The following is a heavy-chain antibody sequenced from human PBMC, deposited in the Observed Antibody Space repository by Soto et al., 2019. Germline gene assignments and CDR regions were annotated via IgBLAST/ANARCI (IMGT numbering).Heavy chain of an antibody. CDR3: ARGRPIAAAGTPFFDY. CDR2: TYYRSKWYN. CDR1: GDSVSSNSAA. V-gene: IGHV6-1*01. Sequence: KQPQTLSLTCAISGDSVSSNSAAWNWIRQSPSRGLESLGRTYYRSKWYNDYAVSVKSRITINPDTSKNQFSLQLNSVTPEDTAVYYCARGRPIAAAGTPFFDYWGQGTLVTVSS. J-gene: IGHJ4*02. D-gene: IGHD6-13*01.